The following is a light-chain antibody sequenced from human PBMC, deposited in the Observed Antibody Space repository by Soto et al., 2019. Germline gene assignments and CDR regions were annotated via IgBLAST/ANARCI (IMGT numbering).Light chain of an antibody. V-gene: IGKV3-15*01. CDR1: QSISSN. CDR2: GAS. J-gene: IGKJ3*01. CDR3: QQFHDWPMT. Sequence: ETVMTQSPATLSVSPGERATLSCRASQSISSNLAWYQQKPGQAPRLLISGASTRATGIPARFSGSGSGTDFTLTISSLQSEDFAVYYCQQFHDWPMTFGPGTKVDIK.